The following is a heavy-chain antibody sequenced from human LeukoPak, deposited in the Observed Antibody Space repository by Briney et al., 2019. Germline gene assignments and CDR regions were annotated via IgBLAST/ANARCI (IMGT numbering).Heavy chain of an antibody. J-gene: IGHJ4*02. D-gene: IGHD3-16*02. CDR2: INPNSGGT. CDR3: ARAGLGSYRWRTLDY. V-gene: IGHV1-2*02. CDR1: GYTFTGYY. Sequence: GASVKVSRKASGYTFTGYYMHWVRQAPGQGLGWMGWINPNSGGTNYAQKFQGRVTMTRDTSISTAYMELSRLRSDDTAVYYCARAGLGSYRWRTLDYWGQGTLVTVSS.